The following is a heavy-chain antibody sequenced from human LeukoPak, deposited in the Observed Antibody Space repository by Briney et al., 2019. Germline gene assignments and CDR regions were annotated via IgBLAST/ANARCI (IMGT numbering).Heavy chain of an antibody. Sequence: PGGSLRLSCAASGFTFSSYAMSWVRQAPGKGLEWVSAIGGSGGSTYYADSVKGRFTISRDNSKNTLYLQMNSPRAEDTAVYYCAKDPPSCRGYSCGYYFDYWGQGTLVTVSS. CDR2: IGGSGGST. J-gene: IGHJ4*02. D-gene: IGHD5-18*01. CDR1: GFTFSSYA. V-gene: IGHV3-23*01. CDR3: AKDPPSCRGYSCGYYFDY.